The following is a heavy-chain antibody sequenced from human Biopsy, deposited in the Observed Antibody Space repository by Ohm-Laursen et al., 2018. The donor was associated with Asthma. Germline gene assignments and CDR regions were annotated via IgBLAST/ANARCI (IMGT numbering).Heavy chain of an antibody. CDR2: IYSGGTS. J-gene: IGHJ4*02. Sequence: SLRLSCTASGFSFSNFAIHWVRQAPGKGLEWVSVIYSGGTSHTADSVRGRFTISRDYSKNTLYLQMHSLRAEDTAVYYCARGDSSNWSHYYIDYWGQGTLATVSS. V-gene: IGHV3-53*01. CDR3: ARGDSSNWSHYYIDY. CDR1: GFSFSNFA. D-gene: IGHD3-22*01.